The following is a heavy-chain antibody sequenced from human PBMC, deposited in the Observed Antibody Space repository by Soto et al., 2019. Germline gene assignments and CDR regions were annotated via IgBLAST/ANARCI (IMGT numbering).Heavy chain of an antibody. CDR3: AREKYYYDSSGYYYAWYFDL. D-gene: IGHD3-22*01. CDR2: IIPIFGTA. CDR1: GGTFSSYA. Sequence: SVKVSCKASGGTFSSYAISWVRQAPGQGLEWMGGIIPIFGTANYAQKFQGRVTITADKSTSTAYMELSSLRSEDTAVYYCAREKYYYDSSGYYYAWYFDLWGRGTLVTVSS. V-gene: IGHV1-69*06. J-gene: IGHJ2*01.